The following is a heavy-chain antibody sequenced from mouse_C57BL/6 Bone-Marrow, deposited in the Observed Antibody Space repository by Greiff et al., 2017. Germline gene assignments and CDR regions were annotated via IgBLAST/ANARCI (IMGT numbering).Heavy chain of an antibody. Sequence: QVQLQQPGAELVKPGASVKLSCKASGYTFTSYWMQWVKQRPGQGLEWIGEIDPSDSYTNYNQKFKGKATLTVDTSSSTAYMQLSSLTSEDSAVYYCARVRDYDSFDYWGQGTTLTVSS. CDR1: GYTFTSYW. CDR2: IDPSDSYT. J-gene: IGHJ2*01. V-gene: IGHV1-50*01. D-gene: IGHD2-4*01. CDR3: ARVRDYDSFDY.